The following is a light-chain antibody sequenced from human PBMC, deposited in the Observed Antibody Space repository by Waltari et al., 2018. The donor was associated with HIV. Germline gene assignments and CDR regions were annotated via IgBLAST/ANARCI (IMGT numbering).Light chain of an antibody. CDR2: KAS. CDR1: QSISSW. J-gene: IGKJ3*01. CDR3: QQYNSYPLT. V-gene: IGKV1-5*03. Sequence: DIQMTQSPSTLSAYVGERVTITCRASQSISSWLAWYQQQPGKAPKLLIYKASSLESGVPSRFSGSGSGTEFTLTISSLQPDDFATYYCQQYNSYPLTFGPGTKVDIK.